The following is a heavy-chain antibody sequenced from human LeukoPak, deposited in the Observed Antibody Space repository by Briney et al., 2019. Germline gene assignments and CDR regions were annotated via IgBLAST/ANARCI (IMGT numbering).Heavy chain of an antibody. D-gene: IGHD2/OR15-2a*01. CDR1: GFTLSNSW. V-gene: IGHV3-74*01. J-gene: IGHJ5*02. Sequence: GSLRLSCAASGFTLSNSWMHWVRQAPGKGLVWVSRINSDGSTTTYADSVKGRFTISRDNAKNTLYLQMNSLRAEDTAVYYCARAARADCTSPTCHSWLAPWGQGTQVTVSS. CDR2: INSDGSTT. CDR3: ARAARADCTSPTCHSWLAP.